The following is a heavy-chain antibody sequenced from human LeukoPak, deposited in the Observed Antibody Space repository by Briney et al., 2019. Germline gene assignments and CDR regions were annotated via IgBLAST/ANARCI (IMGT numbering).Heavy chain of an antibody. Sequence: HTGGSLRLSCAASGFTFSSYGMHWVRQAPGKGLEWVAVISYDGSNKYYADSVKGRFTISRDNSKNTLYLQMNSLRAEDTALYYCVRIATVTIPDYWGQGTLVTVSS. V-gene: IGHV3-30*03. D-gene: IGHD4-17*01. CDR2: ISYDGSNK. J-gene: IGHJ4*02. CDR1: GFTFSSYG. CDR3: VRIATVTIPDY.